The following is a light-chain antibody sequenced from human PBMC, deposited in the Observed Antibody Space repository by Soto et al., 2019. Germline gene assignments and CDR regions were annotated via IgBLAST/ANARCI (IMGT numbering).Light chain of an antibody. CDR2: EVS. Sequence: SVLTQPASVSGSPGQSITISCTGTSSDVGGNKYVSWYQQHPGEAPKLMIYEVSNRPSGVSNRFSGSKSDNTASLTISGLQAEDEADYYCSSYTSSSTYVFGTGTKVTVL. CDR3: SSYTSSSTYV. CDR1: SSDVGGNKY. J-gene: IGLJ1*01. V-gene: IGLV2-14*01.